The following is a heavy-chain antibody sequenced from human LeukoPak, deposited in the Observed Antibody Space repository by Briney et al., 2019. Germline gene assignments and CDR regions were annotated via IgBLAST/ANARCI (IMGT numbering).Heavy chain of an antibody. CDR2: INSNSGST. D-gene: IGHD6-19*01. Sequence: GASVKVSCKASGYTFTDYYVHWVRQAPGQGLEWMGWINSNSGSTSYAQKFQGRVTMTRDTSISTLYVELSSLRSDDPAVYYCARVRVYSSGWNFDYWGQGTLVTVSS. CDR1: GYTFTDYY. J-gene: IGHJ4*02. CDR3: ARVRVYSSGWNFDY. V-gene: IGHV1-2*02.